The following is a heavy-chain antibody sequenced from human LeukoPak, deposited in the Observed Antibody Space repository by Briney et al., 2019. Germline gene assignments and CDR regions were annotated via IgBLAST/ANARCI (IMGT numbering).Heavy chain of an antibody. D-gene: IGHD3-10*01. CDR3: ARDRAQSHYGMDV. J-gene: IGHJ6*02. Sequence: SETLSLTCTVSGGSLTSGGYYWSSVRQHPGTGLEWIGYIYYSGSAYYDPSLKSRVTISVDTSKNQFSLQLSSVTAADTAVYYCARDRAQSHYGMDVWGQGTTVTVSS. CDR2: IYYSGSA. V-gene: IGHV4-31*03. CDR1: GGSLTSGGYY.